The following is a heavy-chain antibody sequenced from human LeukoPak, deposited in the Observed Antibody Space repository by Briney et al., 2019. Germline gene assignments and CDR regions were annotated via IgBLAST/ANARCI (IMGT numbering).Heavy chain of an antibody. J-gene: IGHJ3*01. CDR2: INVNRGGT. CDR1: GYTXTDYY. D-gene: IGHD3-10*01. V-gene: IGHV1-2*02. Sequence: ASLKVSCKASGYTXTDYYMHGVRQAPGQGLEWMGWINVNRGGTNYAQRFQGRVTMTRDTSITTAYMELSRLKSDDTAVYYCARDYYYGRAFDVWGQGTMVTVFS. CDR3: ARDYYYGRAFDV.